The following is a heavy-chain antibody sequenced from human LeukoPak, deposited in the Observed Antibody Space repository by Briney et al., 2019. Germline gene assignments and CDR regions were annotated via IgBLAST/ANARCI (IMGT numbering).Heavy chain of an antibody. CDR3: ARAGLRYCSGGSCLVN. Sequence: VKVSYKASGYTFTSYAMHWVCQPPGQRLEWMGWINAGNGNTKYSQKFQGRVTITRDTSASTAYMELSSLRSEDTAVYYCARAGLRYCSGGSCLVNWGQGTLVTVSS. V-gene: IGHV1-3*01. D-gene: IGHD2-15*01. CDR1: GYTFTSYA. J-gene: IGHJ4*02. CDR2: INAGNGNT.